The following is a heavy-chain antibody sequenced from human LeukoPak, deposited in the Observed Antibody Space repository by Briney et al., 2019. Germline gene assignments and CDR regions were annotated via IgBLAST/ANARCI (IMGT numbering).Heavy chain of an antibody. CDR3: AKTLGTVTTGPPFDY. Sequence: PGGSLRLSCAASGFTFSSYGMHWVRQAPGKGLEWVAVISYDGSNKYYADSVKGRFTISRDNSKNTLYLQMNSLRAEDTAVYYCAKTLGTVTTGPPFDYWGQGTLVTVSS. CDR1: GFTFSSYG. CDR2: ISYDGSNK. J-gene: IGHJ4*02. D-gene: IGHD4-17*01. V-gene: IGHV3-30*18.